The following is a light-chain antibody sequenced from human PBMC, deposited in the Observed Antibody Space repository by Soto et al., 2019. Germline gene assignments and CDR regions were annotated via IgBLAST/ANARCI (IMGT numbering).Light chain of an antibody. CDR2: DVS. Sequence: QSALTQPASVSGSPGQSITISCTGTSSDVGGYNYVSWYQQHPGKAPKLMIYDVSKRPSGVSNRFSGSKSGNTASLTISGLKAEDEADYYCSSYTSSSTLLYVFRTGTKLTVL. V-gene: IGLV2-14*01. CDR3: SSYTSSSTLLYV. CDR1: SSDVGGYNY. J-gene: IGLJ1*01.